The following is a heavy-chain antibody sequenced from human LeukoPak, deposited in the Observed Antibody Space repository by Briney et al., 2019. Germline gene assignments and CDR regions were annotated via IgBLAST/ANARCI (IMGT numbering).Heavy chain of an antibody. D-gene: IGHD3-22*01. CDR3: VRGEYDSSGYPHFDY. Sequence: ASVKVSCKASGYTFTGYYMHWVRQAPGQGLEWMGWINPNSGGTNYAQKFQGRVTMTRDTSISTAYMEPSRLRSDDTAVYYCVRGEYDSSGYPHFDYWGQGTLVTVSS. CDR2: INPNSGGT. V-gene: IGHV1-2*02. CDR1: GYTFTGYY. J-gene: IGHJ4*02.